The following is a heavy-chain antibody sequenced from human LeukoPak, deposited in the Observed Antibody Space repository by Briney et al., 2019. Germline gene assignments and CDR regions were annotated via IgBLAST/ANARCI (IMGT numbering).Heavy chain of an antibody. CDR2: IFYSGST. D-gene: IGHD2-15*01. CDR3: ARRGYCTGAICYSFDS. Sequence: SEILSLTCTVSGVSISNYYWSWIRQPPGEGLEWIGYIFYSGSTNYNPSVKSRVTISVDTSKNQFSLKLSAVTAADTAVYYCARRGYCTGAICYSFDSWGQGTLVTVSS. CDR1: GVSISNYY. V-gene: IGHV4-59*08. J-gene: IGHJ4*02.